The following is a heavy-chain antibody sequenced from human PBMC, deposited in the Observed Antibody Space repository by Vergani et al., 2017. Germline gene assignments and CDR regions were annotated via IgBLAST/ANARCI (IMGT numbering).Heavy chain of an antibody. J-gene: IGHJ3*02. CDR2: ISWNSGSI. Sequence: VQLVESGGGVVQPGRSLRLSCAASGFTFDDYAMHWVRQAPGKGLEWVSGISWNSGSIGYADSVKGRFTISRDNAKNSLYLQMNSLRAEDTAVYYCARGEEWLRTRAFDIWGQGTMVTVSS. CDR3: ARGEEWLRTRAFDI. D-gene: IGHD3-3*01. CDR1: GFTFDDYA. V-gene: IGHV3-9*01.